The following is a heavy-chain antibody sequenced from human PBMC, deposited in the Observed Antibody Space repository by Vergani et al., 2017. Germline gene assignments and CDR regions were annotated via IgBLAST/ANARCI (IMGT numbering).Heavy chain of an antibody. CDR3: ARSIGYCTSGSCRPYYFDL. V-gene: IGHV1-46*02. D-gene: IGHD2-15*01. J-gene: IGHJ4*02. CDR1: GYIFKNNY. Sequence: QVQLVQSGAAVKKPGASAKVSCTASGYIFKNNYMHWLRLAPGQGFQWMGVVNFVTGAATSPQKFEGRITMTRDTSTATFYMALSSLKYEDTAIYYCARSIGYCTSGSCRPYYFDLWGQGTLVTVSS. CDR2: VNFVTGAA.